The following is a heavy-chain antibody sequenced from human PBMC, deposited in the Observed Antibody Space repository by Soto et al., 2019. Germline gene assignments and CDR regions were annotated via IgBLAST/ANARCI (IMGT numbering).Heavy chain of an antibody. Sequence: QPQLVQSGGEVKRPGASVKVSCKASGYTFTSYGMTWVRQAPGQGLEWMGWISDDSGETDFAPNFRGRLTLTTDASTTTAYMELRSLRSDDTAVYYCARAYSSTWAKSWLDPWGQGTLVTVSS. J-gene: IGHJ5*02. D-gene: IGHD2-2*01. CDR3: ARAYSSTWAKSWLDP. CDR2: ISDDSGET. CDR1: GYTFTSYG. V-gene: IGHV1-18*04.